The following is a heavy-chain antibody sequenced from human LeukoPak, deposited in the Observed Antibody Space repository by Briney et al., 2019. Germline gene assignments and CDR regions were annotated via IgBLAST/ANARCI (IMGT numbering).Heavy chain of an antibody. D-gene: IGHD1-14*01. Sequence: GGSLRLSCAASGFTFSSYAMSWVRQAPGKGLEWVSSISASGGSTYYADSVNGRFTISRDNSKNTLYLQMNSLRADDTAVYYCAKALSGGIKEVDYWGQGTLVTVSS. CDR1: GFTFSSYA. CDR3: AKALSGGIKEVDY. CDR2: ISASGGST. V-gene: IGHV3-23*01. J-gene: IGHJ4*02.